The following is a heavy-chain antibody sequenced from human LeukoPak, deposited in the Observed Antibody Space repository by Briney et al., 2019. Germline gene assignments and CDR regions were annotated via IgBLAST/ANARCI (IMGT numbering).Heavy chain of an antibody. CDR2: INPSGGST. Sequence: ASVKVSCKASGYTFTSYYMHRVRQAPGQGLEWMGIINPSGGSTSYAQKFQGRVTMTRDTSTSTVYMGLSSLRSEDTAVYYCARKGRAQDWFDPWGQGTLVTVSS. CDR3: ARKGRAQDWFDP. CDR1: GYTFTSYY. V-gene: IGHV1-46*01. J-gene: IGHJ5*02.